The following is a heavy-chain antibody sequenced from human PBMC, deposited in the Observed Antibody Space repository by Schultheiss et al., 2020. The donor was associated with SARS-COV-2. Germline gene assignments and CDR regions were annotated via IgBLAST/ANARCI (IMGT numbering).Heavy chain of an antibody. V-gene: IGHV1-18*04. D-gene: IGHD1-7*01. CDR2: ISAYNGNT. Sequence: ASVKVSCKASGGTFSSFTISWVRQAPGQGLEWMGWISAYNGNTNYAQKLQGRVTMTTDTSTSTAYMELRSLRSDDTAVYYCARDRGTGTTLYFVVNWFDPWGQGTLVTVSS. J-gene: IGHJ5*02. CDR3: ARDRGTGTTLYFVVNWFDP. CDR1: GGTFSSFT.